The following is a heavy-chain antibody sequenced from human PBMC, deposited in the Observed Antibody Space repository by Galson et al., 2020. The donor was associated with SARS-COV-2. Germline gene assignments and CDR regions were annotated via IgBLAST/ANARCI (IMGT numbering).Heavy chain of an antibody. CDR2: IIISGTT. CDR3: ARGEGSGGSPFDP. Sequence: SETLSLTCTVSGGSISSNYWSWIREPAGKGLEWIGRIIISGTTNYNPSLKSRVTMSLDTSKNQFSLKLNSLTAADTAVYYCARGEGSGGSPFDPWGQGTLVTVSS. J-gene: IGHJ5*02. V-gene: IGHV4-4*07. D-gene: IGHD1-26*01. CDR1: GGSISSNY.